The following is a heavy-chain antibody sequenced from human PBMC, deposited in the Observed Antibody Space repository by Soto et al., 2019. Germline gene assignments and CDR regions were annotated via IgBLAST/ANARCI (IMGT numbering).Heavy chain of an antibody. CDR3: ARETDTSMVDY. D-gene: IGHD5-18*01. Sequence: QVQLVQSGAEVKKPGASVKVSCQTSGYKLSAYYFNWVRQAAGQGPEWMGWLNPRNGQTGYVQKFRGRVTMTRDTSIATVYLELSRLTSADTAIYFCARETDTSMVDYWGQGTLVTVSS. CDR2: LNPRNGQT. V-gene: IGHV1-8*01. CDR1: GYKLSAYY. J-gene: IGHJ4*02.